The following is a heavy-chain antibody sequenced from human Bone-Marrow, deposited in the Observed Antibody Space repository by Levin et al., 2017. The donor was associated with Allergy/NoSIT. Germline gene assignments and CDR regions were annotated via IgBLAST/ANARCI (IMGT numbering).Heavy chain of an antibody. CDR3: ARGRLVGYQLLSGGAFDI. V-gene: IGHV4-34*01. Sequence: SQTLSLTCAVYGGSFSGSYWSWIRQPPGKGLEWIGEINHSGSTNYNPSLKSRVTISVDTSKNQFSLKLSSVTAADTAVYYCARGRLVGYQLLSGGAFDIWGQGTMVTVSS. D-gene: IGHD2-2*01. J-gene: IGHJ3*02. CDR1: GGSFSGSY. CDR2: INHSGST.